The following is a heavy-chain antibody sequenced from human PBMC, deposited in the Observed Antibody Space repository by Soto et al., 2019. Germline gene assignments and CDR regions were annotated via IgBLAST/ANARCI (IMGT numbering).Heavy chain of an antibody. CDR1: GGTFSSYA. D-gene: IGHD4-17*01. CDR3: ARRGYGEYGVHYYYGMDV. V-gene: IGHV1-69*06. Sequence: QVQLVQSGAEVKKPGSSVKVSCKASGGTFSSYAISWVRQAPGQGLEWMGGIIPIFGTANYAQKFQGRVTITADKSTSTAYMELSSLRSEDTAVYYCARRGYGEYGVHYYYGMDVWGQGTTVTVSS. CDR2: IIPIFGTA. J-gene: IGHJ6*02.